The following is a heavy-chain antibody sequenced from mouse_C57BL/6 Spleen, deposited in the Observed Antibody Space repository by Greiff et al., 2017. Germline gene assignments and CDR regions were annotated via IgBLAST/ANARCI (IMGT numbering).Heavy chain of an antibody. CDR3: ARGGYYSFY. Sequence: QVHVKQPGAELVKPGASVKLSCKASGYTFTSYWMQWVKQRPGQGLEWIGEIDPSDSYTNYNQKFKGKATLTVDTSSSTAYMQLSSLTSEDSAVYYCARGGYYSFYWGQGTSVTVSS. CDR2: IDPSDSYT. J-gene: IGHJ4*01. V-gene: IGHV1-50*01. D-gene: IGHD2-12*01. CDR1: GYTFTSYW.